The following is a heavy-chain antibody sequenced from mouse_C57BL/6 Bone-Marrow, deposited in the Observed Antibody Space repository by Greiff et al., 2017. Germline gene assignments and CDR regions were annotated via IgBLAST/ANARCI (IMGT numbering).Heavy chain of an antibody. Sequence: VQLQQSGPELVKPGASVTISCKASGYAFSSSWMNWVKQRPGKGLEWIGRIYPGDGDTNYNGKFKGKATLTADKSSSTAYMQLSSLTSEDSAVYFCASRTGFDYFDYWGQGTTLTVSS. D-gene: IGHD4-1*01. J-gene: IGHJ2*01. CDR3: ASRTGFDYFDY. CDR2: IYPGDGDT. V-gene: IGHV1-82*01. CDR1: GYAFSSSW.